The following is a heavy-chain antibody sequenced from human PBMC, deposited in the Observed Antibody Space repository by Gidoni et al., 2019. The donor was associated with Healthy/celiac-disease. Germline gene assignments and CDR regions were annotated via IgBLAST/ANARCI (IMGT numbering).Heavy chain of an antibody. J-gene: IGHJ4*02. CDR3: ARTAAVAAFYFDY. D-gene: IGHD6-19*01. Sequence: EVQLVETGGGLIQHGGSLRLSCAASGFTVSSNYMSWVRQAPGKGLEWVSVIYSGGSTYYADSVKGRFTISRDNSKNTLYLQMNSLRAEDTAVYYCARTAAVAAFYFDYWGQGTLVTVSS. CDR2: IYSGGST. CDR1: GFTVSSNY. V-gene: IGHV3-53*02.